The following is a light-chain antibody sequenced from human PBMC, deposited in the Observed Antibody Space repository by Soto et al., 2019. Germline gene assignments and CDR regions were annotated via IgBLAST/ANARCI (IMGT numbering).Light chain of an antibody. Sequence: QSVLTQPPSVSAAPGQKVTISCSASSSNIGKNYVSWYQQLPGTAPKLVIYDNNKRPSGIPDRFSGSKSGTSATLGITGVQTGDEADYYCGAWDSRLSAVVFGGGTKLTVL. CDR1: SSNIGKNY. CDR3: GAWDSRLSAVV. V-gene: IGLV1-51*01. CDR2: DNN. J-gene: IGLJ2*01.